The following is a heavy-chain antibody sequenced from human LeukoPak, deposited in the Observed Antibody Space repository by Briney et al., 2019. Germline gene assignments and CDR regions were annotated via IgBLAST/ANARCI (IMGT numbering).Heavy chain of an antibody. Sequence: PSETLSLTCTVSGDSVSSGSYYWSWIRQPPGKGLEWIGYIYYSVSNTSNPFLNSRVTMSVDTSKNQFSLKLSSVTAADTAVYYCASKRGSGSPFDYLGQGTLVTVSS. CDR1: GDSVSSGSYY. D-gene: IGHD1-26*01. CDR3: ASKRGSGSPFDY. J-gene: IGHJ4*02. CDR2: IYYSVSN. V-gene: IGHV4-61*01.